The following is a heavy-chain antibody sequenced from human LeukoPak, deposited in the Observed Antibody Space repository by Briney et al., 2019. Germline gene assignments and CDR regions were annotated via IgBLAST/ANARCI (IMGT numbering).Heavy chain of an antibody. D-gene: IGHD6-25*01. CDR2: IIPIFGTA. J-gene: IGHJ2*01. V-gene: IGHV1-69*06. CDR1: GGTFSSYA. Sequence: SVKVSCKASGGTFSSYAISWVRQAPGQGLEWMGGIIPIFGTANYAQKFQGRVTITADKSTSTAYMELSSLRSEDTAVYYCARGGVPGPYWYFDLWGRGTLVTVSS. CDR3: ARGGVPGPYWYFDL.